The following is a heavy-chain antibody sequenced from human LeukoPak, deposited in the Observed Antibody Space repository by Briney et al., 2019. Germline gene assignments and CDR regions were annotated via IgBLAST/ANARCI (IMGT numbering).Heavy chain of an antibody. Sequence: PGGSLRLSCAASGFTFSSYAMHWVRQAPGKGLEWVAVIWYDGSNKYYADSVKGRFTISRDNSKNTLYLQMNSLRAEDTAVYYCARVKYCSSSSCYSTFDYWGQGTLVTVSS. CDR3: ARVKYCSSSSCYSTFDY. V-gene: IGHV3-33*08. CDR2: IWYDGSNK. CDR1: GFTFSSYA. J-gene: IGHJ4*02. D-gene: IGHD2-2*01.